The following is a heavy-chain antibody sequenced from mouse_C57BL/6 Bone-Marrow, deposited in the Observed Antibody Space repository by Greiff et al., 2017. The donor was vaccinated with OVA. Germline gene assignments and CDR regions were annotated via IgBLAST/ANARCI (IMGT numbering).Heavy chain of an antibody. J-gene: IGHJ3*01. CDR3: AREGYPGAWFAY. V-gene: IGHV1-55*01. CDR1: GYTFTSYW. CDR2: IYPGSGST. Sequence: QPGAELVRPGASVKMSCKASGYTFTSYWITWVKQRPGQGLEWIGDIYPGSGSTNYNEKFKSKATLTVDTSSSTAYMQLSSLTSEDSAVYYCAREGYPGAWFAYWGQGTLVTVSA. D-gene: IGHD3-2*02.